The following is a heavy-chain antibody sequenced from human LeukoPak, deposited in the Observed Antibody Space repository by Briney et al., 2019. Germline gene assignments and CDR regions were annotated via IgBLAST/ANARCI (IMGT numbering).Heavy chain of an antibody. Sequence: PSETLSLTCTVSGASISSYYWSWLRQPPGKGLEWIGYIYYSGSNNYNSALKSQGTISADTSKNQFSLKLSSVTAADTAVYYCARIGGIPLVSFDIWGQGTMVTVSS. D-gene: IGHD2-2*02. CDR1: GASISSYY. CDR2: IYYSGSN. J-gene: IGHJ3*02. V-gene: IGHV4-59*01. CDR3: ARIGGIPLVSFDI.